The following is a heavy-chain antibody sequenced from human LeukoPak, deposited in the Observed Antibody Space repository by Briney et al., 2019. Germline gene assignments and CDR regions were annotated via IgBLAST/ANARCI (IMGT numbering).Heavy chain of an antibody. J-gene: IGHJ4*02. CDR1: GGSFSGYY. CDR2: INHSGST. Sequence: PSETLSLTCAVYGGSFSGYYWSWIRQPPGKGLEWIGEINHSGSTNYNPSLKSRVTISVDTSKNQFSLKLSSVTAADTAVYYCANRKGSYFDYWGQGTLVTVSS. D-gene: IGHD1-14*01. V-gene: IGHV4-34*01. CDR3: ANRKGSYFDY.